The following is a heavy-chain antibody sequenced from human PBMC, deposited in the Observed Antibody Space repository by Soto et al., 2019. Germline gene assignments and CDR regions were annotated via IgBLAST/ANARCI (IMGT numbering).Heavy chain of an antibody. CDR2: IIPIFGTA. V-gene: IGHV1-69*12. CDR3: ARARSSSAYDYGMDV. Sequence: QVQLVQSGAEVKKPGSSVKVSCKASGGTFSSYGISWVRQAPGQGLEWMGGIIPIFGTANYAQKFQGRVTMTADESTSTAYMELSSLRSEDTAVYYCARARSSSAYDYGMDVWGQGTTVTVSS. D-gene: IGHD6-6*01. J-gene: IGHJ6*02. CDR1: GGTFSSYG.